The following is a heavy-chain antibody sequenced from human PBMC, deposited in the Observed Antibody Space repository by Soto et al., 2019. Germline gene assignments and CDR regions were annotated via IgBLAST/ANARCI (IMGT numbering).Heavy chain of an antibody. D-gene: IGHD3-16*01. CDR2: IYYSGST. Sequence: SETLSLSCTVSGGSISSYYWSWIRQPPGKGLEWIGYIYYSGSTNYNPSLKSRVTISVDTSKNQFSLKLSSVTAADTAVYYCARSIITLPHHHYYYYMHVPGKATTVSVSS. CDR3: ARSIITLPHHHYYYYMHV. J-gene: IGHJ6*03. CDR1: GGSISSYY. V-gene: IGHV4-59*01.